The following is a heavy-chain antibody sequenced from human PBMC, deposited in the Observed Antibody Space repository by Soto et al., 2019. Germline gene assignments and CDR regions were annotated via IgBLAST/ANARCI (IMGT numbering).Heavy chain of an antibody. V-gene: IGHV4-31*03. CDR2: IYYSGST. D-gene: IGHD4-17*01. CDR1: GGSINSGGYY. CDR3: ARRSFYGDYVDY. Sequence: SSETLSLTCTVSGGSINSGGYYWSWIRQHPGKGLEWIGYIYYSGSTYYNPSLKSRVTISVDTSKNQFSLKLRSVTAADTAVYYCARRSFYGDYVDYWGQGTLVTVSS. J-gene: IGHJ4*02.